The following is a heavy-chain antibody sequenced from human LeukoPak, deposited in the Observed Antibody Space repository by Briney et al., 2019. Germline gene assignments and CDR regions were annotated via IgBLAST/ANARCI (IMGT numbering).Heavy chain of an antibody. Sequence: ASVKVSCTASGYTFTGYYMHWVRQAPGQGLEWMGWINPNSGGTNYAQKFQGRVTMTRDTSISTAYMELSGLRSDDTAVYYCARGGVGYSSGWYPGFDYWGQGTLVTVSS. J-gene: IGHJ4*02. V-gene: IGHV1-2*02. CDR3: ARGGVGYSSGWYPGFDY. CDR2: INPNSGGT. D-gene: IGHD6-19*01. CDR1: GYTFTGYY.